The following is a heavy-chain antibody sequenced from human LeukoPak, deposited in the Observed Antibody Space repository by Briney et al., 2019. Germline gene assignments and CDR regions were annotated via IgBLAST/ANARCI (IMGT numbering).Heavy chain of an antibody. J-gene: IGHJ4*02. CDR3: ARGISRGYSYGRHPYLDY. CDR1: GGSISSHY. V-gene: IGHV4-59*11. D-gene: IGHD5-18*01. CDR2: IYYSGST. Sequence: PSETLSLTCTVSGGSISSHYWSWIRQPPGKGLEWIGYIYYSGSTNYNPSLKSRVTISVDTSKNQLSLKLSSVTAADTAVYYCARGISRGYSYGRHPYLDYWGQGTLVTVSS.